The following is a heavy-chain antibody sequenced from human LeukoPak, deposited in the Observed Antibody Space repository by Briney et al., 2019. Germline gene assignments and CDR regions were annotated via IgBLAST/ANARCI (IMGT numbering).Heavy chain of an antibody. Sequence: GGSLRLSCAASGFTFSSYGVHWVRQAPGKGLEWVAFIRYDGSNKYYADSVKGRFTISRDNSKNTLYLQMNSLRAEDTAVYYCAKAHIVATGGYYFDYWGQGTLVTVSS. CDR2: IRYDGSNK. CDR3: AKAHIVATGGYYFDY. D-gene: IGHD5-12*01. V-gene: IGHV3-30*02. J-gene: IGHJ4*02. CDR1: GFTFSSYG.